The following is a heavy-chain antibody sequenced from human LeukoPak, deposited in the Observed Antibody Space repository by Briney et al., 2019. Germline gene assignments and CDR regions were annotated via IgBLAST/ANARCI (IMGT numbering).Heavy chain of an antibody. CDR2: INGDGSTT. D-gene: IGHD3-22*01. V-gene: IGHV3-74*01. J-gene: IGHJ4*02. CDR3: ATGNYYDSRGYYTFGH. CDR1: GFAFNKYW. Sequence: GGSLRLSCAASGFAFNKYWMHWVRQAPGKGLVWVSRINGDGSTTSYAVSVKGGFTISRDNAKNTLYLQMSSLRAEDTAVYYCATGNYYDSRGYYTFGHWGQGTLVTVSS.